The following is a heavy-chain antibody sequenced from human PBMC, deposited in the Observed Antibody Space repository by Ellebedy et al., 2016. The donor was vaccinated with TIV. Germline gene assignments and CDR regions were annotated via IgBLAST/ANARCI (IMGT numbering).Heavy chain of an antibody. CDR3: ARSFGDTPEFDY. CDR1: GYTFTDYY. Sequence: ASVKVSCKASGYTFTDYYMHWVRQAPGQGLEWMGRINPNSGGTTYAQKFQGRVTMTRDTSISTAYMEVSRLTSDDTVLYYCARSFGDTPEFDYWGQGTLVTVSS. J-gene: IGHJ4*02. CDR2: INPNSGGT. D-gene: IGHD4-17*01. V-gene: IGHV1-2*05.